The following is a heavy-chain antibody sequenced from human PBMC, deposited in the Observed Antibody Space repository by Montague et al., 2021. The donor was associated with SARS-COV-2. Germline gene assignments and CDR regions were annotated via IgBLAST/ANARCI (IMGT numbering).Heavy chain of an antibody. V-gene: IGHV4-34*01. CDR2: INHGGIT. CDR3: ARGHQGVAMIVVVMIGAEYYFDY. J-gene: IGHJ4*02. D-gene: IGHD3-22*01. Sequence: ETLSLTCAIYGGSFNDYYWSWIRQPPGKGLEWIGEINHGGITNYSPSLKSRVTISADTSKNQFSLKLKSVTAADTANYYCARGHQGVAMIVVVMIGAEYYFDYWGQGSLVTVS. CDR1: GGSFNDYY.